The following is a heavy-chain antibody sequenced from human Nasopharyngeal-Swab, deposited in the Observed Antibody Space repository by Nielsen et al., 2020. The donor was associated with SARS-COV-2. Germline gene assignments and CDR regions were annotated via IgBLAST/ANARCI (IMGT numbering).Heavy chain of an antibody. D-gene: IGHD5-24*01. CDR2: ISYDGSNK. V-gene: IGHV3-30*18. CDR3: AKDKDGAFDI. Sequence: GESLKISCAASGFTFSSYGMHWVRQAPGKGLEWVAVISYDGSNKYYADSVKGRFTISRDNSKNTLYLQINSLRAEDTAVYYCAKDKDGAFDIWGQGTMVTVSS. J-gene: IGHJ3*02. CDR1: GFTFSSYG.